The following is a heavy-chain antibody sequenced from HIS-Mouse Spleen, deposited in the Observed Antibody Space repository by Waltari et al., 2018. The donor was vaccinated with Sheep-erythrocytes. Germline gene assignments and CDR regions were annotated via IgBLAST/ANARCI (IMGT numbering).Heavy chain of an antibody. CDR1: GGSISSSIYY. CDR3: ARLYYYDSSGYYFDY. Sequence: QLQLQESGPGLVKPSETLSLTCTVPGGSISSSIYYWGWIRQPPGKGLEWIGSIYYSGSTYYNPSLKSRVTISVDTSKNQFSLKLSSVTAADTAVYYCARLYYYDSSGYYFDYWGQGTLVTVSS. D-gene: IGHD3-22*01. CDR2: IYYSGST. V-gene: IGHV4-39*01. J-gene: IGHJ4*02.